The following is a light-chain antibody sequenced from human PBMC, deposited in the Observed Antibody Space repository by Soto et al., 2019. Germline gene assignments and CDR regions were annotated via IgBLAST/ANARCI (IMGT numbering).Light chain of an antibody. CDR2: GAS. V-gene: IGKV3D-15*01. Sequence: EIVMTPSPATLSVSPGERATLSCRASQSVSSNLAWYQQKPGQAPRLLIYGASIRATGIPARFSGSGSGTEFTLTISSLQSEDFAVYYCQQYNNWPFTFGGGTKVDIK. CDR3: QQYNNWPFT. J-gene: IGKJ4*01. CDR1: QSVSSN.